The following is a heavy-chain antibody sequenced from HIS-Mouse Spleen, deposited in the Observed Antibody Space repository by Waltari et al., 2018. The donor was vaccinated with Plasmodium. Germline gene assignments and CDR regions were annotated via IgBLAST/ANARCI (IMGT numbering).Heavy chain of an antibody. Sequence: QLQLQESGPGLVKPSETLSLTCTVSGGSISSSSYYWGWIRQPPGKGLEWIGVIYYSGSTYENPPLKSRVTISVDTSKNQLSLKLSSVTAADTAVYYCARQLAYYDFWSGYSRGYYFDYWGQGTLVTVSS. D-gene: IGHD3-3*01. CDR2: IYYSGST. CDR3: ARQLAYYDFWSGYSRGYYFDY. J-gene: IGHJ4*02. V-gene: IGHV4-39*01. CDR1: GGSISSSSYY.